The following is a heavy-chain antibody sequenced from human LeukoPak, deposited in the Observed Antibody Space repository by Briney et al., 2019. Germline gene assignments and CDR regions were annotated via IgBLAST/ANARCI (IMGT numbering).Heavy chain of an antibody. V-gene: IGHV4-59*12. CDR2: IYYSGST. CDR3: ARAPHFFDTSGSRYYFDY. J-gene: IGHJ4*02. Sequence: SETLSLTCTVSGGSISNYYWSWIRQPPGKGLEWIGYIYYSGSTNYNPSLKSRVTISVDTSKNQFSLNLSSVTAADTAVYFCARAPHFFDTSGSRYYFDYWGQGALVTVSS. CDR1: GGSISNYY. D-gene: IGHD3-22*01.